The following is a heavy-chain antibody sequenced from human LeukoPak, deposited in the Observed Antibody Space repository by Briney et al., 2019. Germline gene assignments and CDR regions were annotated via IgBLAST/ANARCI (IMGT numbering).Heavy chain of an antibody. CDR2: ISAYNGNT. Sequence: ASVKVSCKASGYTFTNYGISWVRQAPGQGLEWMGWISAYNGNTNYAQKFQGRVTMTTDTSTSTAYVELRSLRSDDTAVYYCAKGSPIVRGVIMGDYWGQGTLLTVSS. J-gene: IGHJ4*02. CDR1: GYTFTNYG. D-gene: IGHD3-10*01. V-gene: IGHV1-18*01. CDR3: AKGSPIVRGVIMGDY.